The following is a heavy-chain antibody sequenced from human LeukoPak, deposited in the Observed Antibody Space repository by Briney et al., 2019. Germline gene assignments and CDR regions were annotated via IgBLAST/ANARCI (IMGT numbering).Heavy chain of an antibody. V-gene: IGHV1-2*06. D-gene: IGHD5-12*01. Sequence: ASVKVSCKASGYTFTGYYMHWVRQAPGQGLEWMGRINPNSGGTNYAQKFQGRVTMTRDTSISTAYMELSRLRSDDTAVYYCARDRYSAYDWDFDYWGQGTLVTVSS. CDR1: GYTFTGYY. CDR3: ARDRYSAYDWDFDY. CDR2: INPNSGGT. J-gene: IGHJ4*02.